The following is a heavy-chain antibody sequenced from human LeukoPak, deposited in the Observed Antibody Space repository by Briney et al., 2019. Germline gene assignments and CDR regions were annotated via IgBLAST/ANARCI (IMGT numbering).Heavy chain of an antibody. Sequence: GGSLRLSCAASGFTFSSYAMSWVRQAPGKGLEGVSAISGSGGSTYYADSVKGRFTISRDNSKNTLYLQMNSLRAEDTAVYYCAKDPLISVPAAMAGYYFDYWGQGTLVTVSS. D-gene: IGHD2-2*01. V-gene: IGHV3-23*01. CDR2: ISGSGGST. CDR3: AKDPLISVPAAMAGYYFDY. J-gene: IGHJ4*02. CDR1: GFTFSSYA.